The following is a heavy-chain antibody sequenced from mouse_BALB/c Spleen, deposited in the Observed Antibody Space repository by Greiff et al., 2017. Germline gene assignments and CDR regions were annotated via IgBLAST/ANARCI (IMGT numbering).Heavy chain of an antibody. J-gene: IGHJ4*01. CDR2: INSNGGST. V-gene: IGHV5-6-3*01. CDR3: ARGGYYRGYYAMDY. CDR1: GFTFSSYG. D-gene: IGHD1-1*01. Sequence: DVMLVESGGGLVQPGGSLKLSCAASGFTFSSYGMSWVRQTPDKRLELVATINSNGGSTYYPDSVKGRFTISRDNAKNTLYLQMSSLKSEDTAMYYCARGGYYRGYYAMDYWGQGTSVTVSS.